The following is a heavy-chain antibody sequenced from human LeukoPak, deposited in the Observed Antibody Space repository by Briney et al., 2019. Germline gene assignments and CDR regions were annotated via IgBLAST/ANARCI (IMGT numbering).Heavy chain of an antibody. J-gene: IGHJ4*02. Sequence: GGSLRLSCAASGFTFSSYSMNWVRQAPGKGLEWVSFISTSGSNIGYADSVRGRFTISRDNGKNSLYVQMNSLRAEDTAVYYCAKVLGQLWSNLNFDYWGQGTLITVSS. D-gene: IGHD5-18*01. CDR1: GFTFSSYS. CDR2: ISTSGSNI. V-gene: IGHV3-48*01. CDR3: AKVLGQLWSNLNFDY.